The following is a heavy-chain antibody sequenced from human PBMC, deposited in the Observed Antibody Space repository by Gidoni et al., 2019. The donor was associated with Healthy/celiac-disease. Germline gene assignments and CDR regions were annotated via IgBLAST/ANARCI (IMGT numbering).Heavy chain of an antibody. J-gene: IGHJ4*02. CDR3: ARPHDYYDSSPSGY. Sequence: VRQAPGKGLEWVAVIWYDGSNKYYADSVKGRFTISRDNSKNTLYLQMNSLRAEDTAVYYCARPHDYYDSSPSGYWGQGTLDTVSS. CDR2: IWYDGSNK. D-gene: IGHD3-22*01. V-gene: IGHV3-33*01.